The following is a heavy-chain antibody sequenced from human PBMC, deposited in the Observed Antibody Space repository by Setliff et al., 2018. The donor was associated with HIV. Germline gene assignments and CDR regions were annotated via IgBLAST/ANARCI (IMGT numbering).Heavy chain of an antibody. CDR1: GYTFTSYY. CDR3: ARAGGLRMDRGVVSDY. D-gene: IGHD3-10*01. CDR2: INPNSGGT. V-gene: IGHV1-2*02. J-gene: IGHJ4*02. Sequence: GASVKVSCKASGYTFTSYYMHWVRQAPGQGLEWMGWINPNSGGTNYAQKFQGRVTMTRDTSISTAYMELSRLRSDDTAVYYCARAGGLRMDRGVVSDYWGQGTLVTVSS.